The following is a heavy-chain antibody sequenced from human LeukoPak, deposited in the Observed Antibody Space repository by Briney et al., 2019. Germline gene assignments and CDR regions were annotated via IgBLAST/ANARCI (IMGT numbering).Heavy chain of an antibody. Sequence: PSETLSLTCAVYGGSFSGYYWSWIRQPPGKGLEWIGEINHSGSTNYNPSLKSRVTISVDTSKNQFSLKLSSVTAADTAVYYCARGAPSLYCSGGSCYPPLDAFDIWGQGTMVTVSS. CDR2: INHSGST. J-gene: IGHJ3*02. V-gene: IGHV4-34*01. CDR1: GGSFSGYY. D-gene: IGHD2-15*01. CDR3: ARGAPSLYCSGGSCYPPLDAFDI.